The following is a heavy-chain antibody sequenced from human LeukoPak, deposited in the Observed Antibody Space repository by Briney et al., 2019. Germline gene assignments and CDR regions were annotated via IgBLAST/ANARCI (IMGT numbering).Heavy chain of an antibody. D-gene: IGHD3-22*01. CDR1: GFTFSSYA. CDR2: ISGSGGST. Sequence: PGGSLRLSCAASGFTFSSYAMSWVRQAPGKGLEWVSAISGSGGSTYYADSVRGRFTISRDNSKNTLYLQMDSLRVEDTAVYFCAKAPPNYYDSSGYYSSFDYWGQGTLVTVSS. J-gene: IGHJ4*02. V-gene: IGHV3-23*01. CDR3: AKAPPNYYDSSGYYSSFDY.